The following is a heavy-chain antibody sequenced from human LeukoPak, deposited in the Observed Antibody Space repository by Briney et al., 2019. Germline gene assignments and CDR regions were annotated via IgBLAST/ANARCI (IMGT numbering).Heavy chain of an antibody. D-gene: IGHD3-16*02. V-gene: IGHV4-59*12. CDR2: IYDSGSN. CDR1: GGSISSYY. J-gene: IGHJ4*02. CDR3: ARGNIGRFDY. Sequence: SETLSLTCTVSGGSISSYYWSWIRQPPGKGLEWIGYIYDSGSNNYNPSLKSRVTISIDTSKNQFSLKLSSVTAADTAVYYCARGNIGRFDYWGQGTLVTVSS.